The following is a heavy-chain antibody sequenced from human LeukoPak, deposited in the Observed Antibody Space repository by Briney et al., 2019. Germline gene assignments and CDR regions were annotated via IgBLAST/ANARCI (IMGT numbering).Heavy chain of an antibody. CDR2: ISSSSSYI. D-gene: IGHD2-2*01. V-gene: IGHV3-21*01. CDR3: ARDRLAMYYFDY. Sequence: GGSLRLFCAASGFTFSSYSMNWVRQAPGKGLEWVSSISSSSSYIYYADSVKGRFTISRDNAKNSLYLQMNSLRAEDTAVYYCARDRLAMYYFDYWGQGTLVTVSS. J-gene: IGHJ4*02. CDR1: GFTFSSYS.